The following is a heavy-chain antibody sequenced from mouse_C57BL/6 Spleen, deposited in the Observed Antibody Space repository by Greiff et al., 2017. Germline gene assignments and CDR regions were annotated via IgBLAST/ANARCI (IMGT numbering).Heavy chain of an antibody. Sequence: EVQLQESGPELVKPGASVKIPCKASGYTFTDYNMDWVKQSHGKSLEWIGDINPNNGGTIYNQKFKGKATLTVDKSSSTAYMELRSLTSEDTAVYYCARPYYSNYGFAYWGQGTLVTVSA. CDR2: INPNNGGT. D-gene: IGHD2-5*01. CDR1: GYTFTDYN. V-gene: IGHV1-18*01. CDR3: ARPYYSNYGFAY. J-gene: IGHJ3*01.